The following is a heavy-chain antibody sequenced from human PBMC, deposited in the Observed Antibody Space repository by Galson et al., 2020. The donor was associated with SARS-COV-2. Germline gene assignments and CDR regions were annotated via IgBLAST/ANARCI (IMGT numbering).Heavy chain of an antibody. D-gene: IGHD2-2*01. Sequence: GESLKISCAASGFTFSSYSMNWVRQAPGKGLEWVSYISSSSSTIYYADSVKGRFTISRDNAKNSLYLQMNSLRAEDTAVYYCASLPAASEAYYYDGMDVWGQGTTVTVSS. J-gene: IGHJ6*02. CDR1: GFTFSSYS. CDR3: ASLPAASEAYYYDGMDV. V-gene: IGHV3-48*01. CDR2: ISSSSSTI.